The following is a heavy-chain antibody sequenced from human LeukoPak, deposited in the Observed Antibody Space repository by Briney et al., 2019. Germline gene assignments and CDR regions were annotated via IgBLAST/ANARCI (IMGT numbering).Heavy chain of an antibody. CDR2: INPIFRTA. J-gene: IGHJ5*02. D-gene: IGHD4-17*01. CDR3: ARDGDYGDYGRWFDP. Sequence: SVKVSCKASGGTFTNSAISWVRQAPGQGLEWMGGINPIFRTANYAQQFQDRVTIIADESTSTAYMELSLLKFEDTAVYYCARDGDYGDYGRWFDPWGQGTLVTVSS. CDR1: GGTFTNSA. V-gene: IGHV1-69*13.